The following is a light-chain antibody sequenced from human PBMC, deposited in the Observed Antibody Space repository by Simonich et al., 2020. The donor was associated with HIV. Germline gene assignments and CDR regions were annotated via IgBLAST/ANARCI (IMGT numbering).Light chain of an antibody. CDR1: SSDVGSYNL. CDR3: CSYAGRVV. V-gene: IGLV2-23*01. J-gene: IGLJ2*01. CDR2: EDT. Sequence: QSALTQPASVSGSPGQSITISCTGTSSDVGSYNLVSWYQQNPGTAPKLLIYEDTRRPSGVSNRFAGSKSGNTASLTISGLQADDETDYYCCSYAGRVVFGGGTKLTVL.